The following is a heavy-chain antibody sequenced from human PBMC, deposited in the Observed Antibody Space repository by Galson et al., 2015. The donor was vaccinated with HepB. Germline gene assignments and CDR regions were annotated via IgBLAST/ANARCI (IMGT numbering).Heavy chain of an antibody. J-gene: IGHJ6*03. CDR2: IIPIFGTA. D-gene: IGHD1-26*01. V-gene: IGHV1-69*13. Sequence: SVKVSCKASGGTFSSYAISWVRQAPGQGLEWMGGIIPIFGTANYAQKFQGRVTITADESTSTAYMELSSLRSEDTAVYYCARPWSGSSRYRHYYYYMDVWGKGTTVTVSS. CDR1: GGTFSSYA. CDR3: ARPWSGSSRYRHYYYYMDV.